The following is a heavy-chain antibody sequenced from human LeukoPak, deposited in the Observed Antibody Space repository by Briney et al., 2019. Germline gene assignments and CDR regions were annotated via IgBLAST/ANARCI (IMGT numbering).Heavy chain of an antibody. CDR2: ISGSGGST. V-gene: IGHV3-23*01. CDR1: GFTFSSYA. CDR3: AKDRGDPRDYFDY. Sequence: HPGGSLRLSCAASGFTFSSYAISWVRQAPGKGLEWVSAISGSGGSTYYADSVKGRFTISRDNSKNTLYLQMNSLRAEDTAVYYCAKDRGDPRDYFDYWGQGTLVTVSS. D-gene: IGHD3-16*01. J-gene: IGHJ4*02.